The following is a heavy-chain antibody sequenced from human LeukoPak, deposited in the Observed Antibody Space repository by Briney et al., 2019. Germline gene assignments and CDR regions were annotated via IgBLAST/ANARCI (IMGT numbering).Heavy chain of an antibody. D-gene: IGHD5-12*01. V-gene: IGHV3-74*01. CDR2: IKSDGSST. J-gene: IGHJ3*02. Sequence: GGSLRLSCAASGFTFSSYWMNWVRQAPGKGLVWVSRIKSDGSSTSYADSVKGRFTISRDNSKNTLYLQMNSLRAEDTAVYYCARDWIYSAPPGAFDIWGQGTMVTVSS. CDR1: GFTFSSYW. CDR3: ARDWIYSAPPGAFDI.